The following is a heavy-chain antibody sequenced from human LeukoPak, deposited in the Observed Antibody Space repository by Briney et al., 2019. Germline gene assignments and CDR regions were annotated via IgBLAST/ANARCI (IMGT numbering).Heavy chain of an antibody. J-gene: IGHJ4*02. V-gene: IGHV3-33*06. D-gene: IGHD1-26*01. Sequence: PGGSLRLSCAASGFTFSSYGMHWVRQAPGKGLEWVAVIWYDGSNKYYEDSVKGRFTISRDNSKNTLYLQMNSLRAEDTAVYYCAKDQGGSYSYFDYWGQGTLVTVSS. CDR1: GFTFSSYG. CDR3: AKDQGGSYSYFDY. CDR2: IWYDGSNK.